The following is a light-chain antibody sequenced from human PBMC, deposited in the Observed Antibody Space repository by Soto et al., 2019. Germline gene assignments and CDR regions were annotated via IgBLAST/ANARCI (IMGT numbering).Light chain of an antibody. V-gene: IGLV2-14*01. Sequence: QSVLTQPASVAGSPGQSITIPCNGTSNDIGGYNFVSWFQQHPGKAPKLLICDVTRRPSGVSDRFSGSKSGNTASLTISGLQADDQAAYYCNSYSGGNTLYVFGSGTKVTVL. J-gene: IGLJ1*01. CDR1: SNDIGGYNF. CDR2: DVT. CDR3: NSYSGGNTLYV.